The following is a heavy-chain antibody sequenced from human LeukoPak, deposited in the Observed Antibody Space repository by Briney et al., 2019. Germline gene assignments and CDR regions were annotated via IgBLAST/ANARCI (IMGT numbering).Heavy chain of an antibody. V-gene: IGHV4-59*11. J-gene: IGHJ3*02. D-gene: IGHD3-9*01. CDR2: IYYSGST. CDR1: GGSISSHY. Sequence: SETLSLTCTVSGGSISSHYWSWIRQPPGKELEWIGYIYYSGSTNYNPSLKSRVTMSVDTSKNQFSLKLSSVTAADTAVYYCARDPTYYDILTGYYKSGAFDIWGQGTMVTVSS. CDR3: ARDPTYYDILTGYYKSGAFDI.